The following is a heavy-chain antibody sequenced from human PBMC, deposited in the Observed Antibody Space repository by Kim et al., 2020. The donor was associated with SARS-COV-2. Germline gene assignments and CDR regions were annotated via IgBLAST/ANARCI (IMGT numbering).Heavy chain of an antibody. J-gene: IGHJ2*01. D-gene: IGHD6-6*01. CDR3: ARVGYSSSSHWYFDL. CDR1: AGSFSGYY. Sequence: SETLSLTCAVYAGSFSGYYWSWIRQPPGKGREWIGEINHSGSTNYNPSLKSRVTISVDTSKNQFSLKLSSVTAADTAVYYCARVGYSSSSHWYFDLWGRGTLVTVSS. CDR2: INHSGST. V-gene: IGHV4-34*01.